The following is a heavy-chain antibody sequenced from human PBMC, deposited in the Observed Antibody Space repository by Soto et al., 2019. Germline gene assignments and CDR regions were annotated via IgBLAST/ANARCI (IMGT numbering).Heavy chain of an antibody. CDR1: GFTLSGFN. CDR2: IKTKVESYAT. D-gene: IGHD2-15*01. V-gene: IGHV3-73*01. J-gene: IGHJ4*02. Sequence: EVQLVESGGGLVQPGGSLKLSCAASGFTLSGFNVHWVRQAAGEGLEWFARIKTKVESYATEYAASVKGRFSISRDDSKNTAYLEMNSLKTEDTAVYYCTRRHCSGGGCYSDFDFWGQGSLVTVSS. CDR3: TRRHCSGGGCYSDFDF.